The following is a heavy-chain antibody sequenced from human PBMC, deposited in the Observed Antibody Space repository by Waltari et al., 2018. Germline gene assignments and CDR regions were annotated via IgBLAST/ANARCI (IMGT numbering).Heavy chain of an antibody. Sequence: QVQLVQSGAEVKKPGSSVKVSCKASGGTFSSYAISWVRQAPGQGLEWMGRIIPIFGTANYAQKFQGRVTITADKSTSTAYMKLSSLRSEDTAVYYCARDLSEGYCSGGSCYSNVVDPWGQGTLVTVSS. V-gene: IGHV1-69*08. CDR2: IIPIFGTA. D-gene: IGHD2-15*01. CDR3: ARDLSEGYCSGGSCYSNVVDP. CDR1: GGTFSSYA. J-gene: IGHJ5*02.